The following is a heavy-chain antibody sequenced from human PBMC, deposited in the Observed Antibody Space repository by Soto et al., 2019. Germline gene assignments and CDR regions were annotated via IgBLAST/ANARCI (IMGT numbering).Heavy chain of an antibody. CDR1: GFTVSSYA. CDR2: ISGSGST. J-gene: IGHJ6*03. CDR3: AKALRFTFTTGYYMDF. V-gene: IGHV3-23*01. Sequence: EVQLLESGGGLVQPGGSLRLSCAASGFTVSSYAMSWVRQAPGKGLEWVSVISGSGSTYSADSVKGRFTISRYSSKNTVYLQMNSLRAEDTAVYYCAKALRFTFTTGYYMDFWGRGTTVTVSS. D-gene: IGHD3-16*01.